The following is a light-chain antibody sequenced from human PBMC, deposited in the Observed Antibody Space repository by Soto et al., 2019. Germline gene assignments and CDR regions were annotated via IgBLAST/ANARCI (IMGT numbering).Light chain of an antibody. J-gene: IGKJ1*01. Sequence: DIQMTQSPSTLSASVGDRVTITCRASQSISSWLAWYQQKPGTAPKLLIYKASSLEIGVPSRFSGSGSGTEFTLTISSLRPDDFATYYCQQYNSYPWTFGQGTKVEIK. CDR2: KAS. CDR3: QQYNSYPWT. CDR1: QSISSW. V-gene: IGKV1-5*03.